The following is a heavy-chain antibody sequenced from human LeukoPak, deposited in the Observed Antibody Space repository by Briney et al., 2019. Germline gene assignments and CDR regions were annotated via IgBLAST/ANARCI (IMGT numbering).Heavy chain of an antibody. CDR2: IYYSGST. Sequence: SQTLSLTCTVSGGSISSGGYHWSWIRQHPGKGLEWIGYIYYSGSTYYNPSLKGRVTISVDTSKNQFSLKLSSVAAADTAVYYCAGVSGVVVDWGQGTLVTVSS. D-gene: IGHD3-22*01. CDR3: AGVSGVVVD. J-gene: IGHJ4*02. V-gene: IGHV4-31*03. CDR1: GGSISSGGYH.